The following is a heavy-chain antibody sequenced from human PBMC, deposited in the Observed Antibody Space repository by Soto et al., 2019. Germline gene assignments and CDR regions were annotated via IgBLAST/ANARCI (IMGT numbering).Heavy chain of an antibody. J-gene: IGHJ6*02. CDR1: GCSISSSNW. V-gene: IGHV4-4*02. D-gene: IGHD1-26*01. Sequence: PSETLSLTCAVSGCSISSSNWWSWVRQPPGKGLEWIGEIYHSGGTNYNPSLKSRVTISVDKSKNQFSLKLSSVTAADTAVYYCASSGATSYYYYGMDVWGQGTTVTVSS. CDR3: ASSGATSYYYYGMDV. CDR2: IYHSGGT.